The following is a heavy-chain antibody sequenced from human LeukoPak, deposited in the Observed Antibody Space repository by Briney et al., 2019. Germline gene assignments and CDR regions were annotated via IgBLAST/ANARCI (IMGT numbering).Heavy chain of an antibody. CDR3: AKWEEIDWGSAMFGY. V-gene: IGHV3-21*04. CDR2: ISSSISHI. Sequence: GGSLRLSCAASGFSFGSHSMNWVRQAPGNGLEWVSCISSSISHIYQAEPVMGRFTISRDNAQTSVYLHMNSLRAEDTAVYYCAKWEEIDWGSAMFGYWGQGTLVTASS. D-gene: IGHD3-9*01. J-gene: IGHJ4*02. CDR1: GFSFGSHS.